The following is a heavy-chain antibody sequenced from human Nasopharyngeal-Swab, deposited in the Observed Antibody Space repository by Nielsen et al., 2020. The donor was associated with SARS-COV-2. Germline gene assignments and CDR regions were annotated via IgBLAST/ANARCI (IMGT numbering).Heavy chain of an antibody. CDR3: AREKSIDEVRVTAMPYYFDC. V-gene: IGHV3-30*03. J-gene: IGHJ4*02. CDR2: ISYDGSNK. Sequence: GGSLRLSCAASGFTFSSYGMHWVRQAPGKGLEWVAVISYDGSNKYYADSVKGRFTISRDNSKNTLYLQMNSLRAEDTAVYYCAREKSIDEVRVTAMPYYFDCWGQGTLVTVSS. CDR1: GFTFSSYG. D-gene: IGHD2-21*02.